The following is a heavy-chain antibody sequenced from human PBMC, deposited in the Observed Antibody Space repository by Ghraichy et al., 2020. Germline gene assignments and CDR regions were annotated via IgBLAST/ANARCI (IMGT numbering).Heavy chain of an antibody. CDR2: IIPIFGTA. D-gene: IGHD5-18*01. J-gene: IGHJ4*02. Sequence: SVKVSCKASGGTFSSYAISWVRQAPGQGLEWMGGIIPIFGTANYAQKFQGRVTITADESTSTAYMELSSLRSEDTAVYYCARVTLEYSSPRGYEYYFDYWGQGTLVTVSS. CDR1: GGTFSSYA. CDR3: ARVTLEYSSPRGYEYYFDY. V-gene: IGHV1-69*13.